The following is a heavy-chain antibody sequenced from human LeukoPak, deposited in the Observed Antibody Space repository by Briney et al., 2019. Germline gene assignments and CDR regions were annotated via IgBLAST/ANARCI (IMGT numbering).Heavy chain of an antibody. D-gene: IGHD6-13*01. CDR1: GGSISSYY. V-gene: IGHV4-59*08. Sequence: KSSETLSLTCTVSGGSISSYYWSRIRQPPGKGLEWIGYIYYSGSTNYNPSLKSRVTISVDTSKNQFSLKLSSVTAADTAVYYCATRIAAAGMGTFDYWGQGTLVTVSS. CDR2: IYYSGST. CDR3: ATRIAAAGMGTFDY. J-gene: IGHJ4*02.